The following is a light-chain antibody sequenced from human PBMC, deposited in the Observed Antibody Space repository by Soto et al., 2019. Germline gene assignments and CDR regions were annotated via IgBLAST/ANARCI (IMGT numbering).Light chain of an antibody. CDR3: CSYAGSTTYV. CDR2: EGT. CDR1: SRDVGSYDL. J-gene: IGLJ1*01. Sequence: QSALTQPASVSGSPGQSITISCSGTSRDVGSYDLVSWYQHHPGKAPKLMIYEGTKRPSGVSNRFSGSKSGNTASLAISGLQAEDEADYDCCSYAGSTTYVFGTGTKLTVL. V-gene: IGLV2-23*01.